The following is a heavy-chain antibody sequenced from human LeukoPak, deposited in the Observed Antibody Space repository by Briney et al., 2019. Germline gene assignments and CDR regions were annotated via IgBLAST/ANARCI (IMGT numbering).Heavy chain of an antibody. J-gene: IGHJ4*02. CDR2: IIPIFGTA. D-gene: IGHD4-17*01. V-gene: IGHV1-69*05. CDR1: GGTFSSYA. Sequence: ASVKVSCKASGGTFSSYAISWVRQAPGQGLEWMGGIIPIFGTANYAQKFQGRVTITTDESTSIAYMELSGLRSEDTAVYYCASSPEDDYGDYVGLYYFDYWGQGTLVTVSS. CDR3: ASSPEDDYGDYVGLYYFDY.